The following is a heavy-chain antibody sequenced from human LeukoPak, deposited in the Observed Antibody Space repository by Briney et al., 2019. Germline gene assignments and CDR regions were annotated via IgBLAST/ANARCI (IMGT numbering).Heavy chain of an antibody. CDR1: GGSFSGYY. D-gene: IGHD1-26*01. V-gene: IGHV4-34*01. J-gene: IGHJ5*02. CDR2: INHSGST. CDR3: ARDGATGGWFDP. Sequence: SETLSLTCAVYGGSFSGYYWSWIRQPPGKGLEWIGEINHSGSTNYNPSLKSRVTISVDRSKNQLSLKLTSVTAADTAVYYCARDGATGGWFDPWGQGTLVTVSS.